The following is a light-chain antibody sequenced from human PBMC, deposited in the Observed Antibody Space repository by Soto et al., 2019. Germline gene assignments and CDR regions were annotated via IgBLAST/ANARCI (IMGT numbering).Light chain of an antibody. CDR1: QRVSND. V-gene: IGKV3D-15*01. CDR3: QPDGSPS. J-gene: IGKJ4*01. CDR2: QTS. Sequence: IVRSQQAAKRAVYPGERATLSRRASQRVSNDFAWYQQKPDQAPRLLIYQTSIRAAGIPARFSASGSGTDFTLPFRRLEPDAFAVYYCQPDGSPSFAGGTKVEIK.